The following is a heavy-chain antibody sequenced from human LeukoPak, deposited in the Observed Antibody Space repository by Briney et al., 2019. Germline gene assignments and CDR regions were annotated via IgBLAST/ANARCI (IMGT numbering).Heavy chain of an antibody. CDR1: GFTFSSYA. CDR2: ISYDGSNK. CDR3: ARDTLRITMVRGAYYYYGMDV. D-gene: IGHD3-10*01. V-gene: IGHV3-30*04. J-gene: IGHJ6*02. Sequence: GGSLRLSCAASGFTFSSYATRWVRQAPGKRLEWVAVISYDGSNKYYADSVKGRFTISRDNSKNTLYLQMNSLRAEDTAVYYCARDTLRITMVRGAYYYYGMDVWGQGTTVTVSS.